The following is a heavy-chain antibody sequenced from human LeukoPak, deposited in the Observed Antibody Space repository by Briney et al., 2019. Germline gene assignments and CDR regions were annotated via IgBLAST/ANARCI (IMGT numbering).Heavy chain of an antibody. Sequence: ASVKVPCKASGYTFTSYDINWVRQATGQGLEWMGWMNPNSGNTGYAQKFQGRVTITRNTSISTAYMELSSLRSEDTAVYYCARAVAGPTQFDYWGQGTLVTVSS. J-gene: IGHJ4*02. D-gene: IGHD6-19*01. V-gene: IGHV1-8*03. CDR3: ARAVAGPTQFDY. CDR2: MNPNSGNT. CDR1: GYTFTSYD.